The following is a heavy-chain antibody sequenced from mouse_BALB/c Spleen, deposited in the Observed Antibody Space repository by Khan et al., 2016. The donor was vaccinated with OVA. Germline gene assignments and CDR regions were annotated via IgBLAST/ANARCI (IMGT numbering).Heavy chain of an antibody. D-gene: IGHD3-1*01. J-gene: IGHJ2*01. CDR2: IRNKSNNYAT. V-gene: IGHV10-1*02. Sequence: EVQLVESGGGLVQPKGSLKLACAASGFTFNTYAMNWVRQAPGKGLEWVARIRNKSNNYATYYADSVKDRFTISRDDSQTMLYLQLNNLKTEDTAMYYCVRSSGYYFDYWGQGTTLTVSS. CDR1: GFTFNTYA. CDR3: VRSSGYYFDY.